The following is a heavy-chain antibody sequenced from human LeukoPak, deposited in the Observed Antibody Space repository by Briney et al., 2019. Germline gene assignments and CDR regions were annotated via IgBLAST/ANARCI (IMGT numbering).Heavy chain of an antibody. D-gene: IGHD3-10*01. V-gene: IGHV3-23*01. J-gene: IGHJ3*02. CDR1: GFTFSSYA. Sequence: PGGSLRLSCAASGFTFSSYAMSWVRQAPGKGLEWVSGISGSGGGTYYADSVKGRFTISRDDSRNTLSLQMNSLRTEDTAVYYCARDQMGFGSAFDIWGQGTMVTVSS. CDR2: ISGSGGGT. CDR3: ARDQMGFGSAFDI.